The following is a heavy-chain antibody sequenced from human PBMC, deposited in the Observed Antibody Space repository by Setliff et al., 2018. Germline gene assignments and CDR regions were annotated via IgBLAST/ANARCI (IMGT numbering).Heavy chain of an antibody. Sequence: ASVKVSCKASGYTFTTYGISWVRQAPGQGLEWMGYINTNNGATYYAHKVQGRLTMTTDTSTSTAYMELRSLRSDDTAVYYCARDGGGYCATTSCFHFDYWGQGTQVTVSS. V-gene: IGHV1-18*01. D-gene: IGHD2-15*01. CDR2: INTNNGAT. J-gene: IGHJ4*02. CDR3: ARDGGGYCATTSCFHFDY. CDR1: GYTFTTYG.